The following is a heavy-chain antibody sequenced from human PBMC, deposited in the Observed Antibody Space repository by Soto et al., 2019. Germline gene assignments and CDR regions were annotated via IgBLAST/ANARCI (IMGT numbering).Heavy chain of an antibody. CDR3: ARWRPLTGTNWFDP. V-gene: IGHV1-69*13. CDR2: IIPIFGTA. D-gene: IGHD1-20*01. Sequence: ASVKVSCKASGGTFSSYAISWVRQAPGQGLEWMGGIIPIFGTANYAQKFQGRVTITADESTSTAYMELSSLRSEDTAVYYCARWRPLTGTNWFDPWGQGTLVTVSS. J-gene: IGHJ5*02. CDR1: GGTFSSYA.